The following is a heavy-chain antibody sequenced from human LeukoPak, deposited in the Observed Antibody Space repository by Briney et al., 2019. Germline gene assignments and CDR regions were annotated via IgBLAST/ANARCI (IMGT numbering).Heavy chain of an antibody. CDR2: ISFDGSYK. V-gene: IGHV3-30*04. CDR1: GFTFSSYG. J-gene: IGHJ4*02. Sequence: PGRSLRLSCAASGFTFSSYGMHWVRQAPGKGLEWVAVISFDGSYKYYADSVKGRFTISRDNSKNTLYLQMNSLRAEDTAVYYCARAKGAAAGPDYWGQGTLVTVSS. CDR3: ARAKGAAAGPDY. D-gene: IGHD6-13*01.